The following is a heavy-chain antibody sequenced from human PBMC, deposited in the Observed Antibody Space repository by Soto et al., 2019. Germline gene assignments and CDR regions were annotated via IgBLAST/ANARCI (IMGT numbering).Heavy chain of an antibody. Sequence: PGWSLRLSCASSEFSFISYAMHWIRQAPGKGLEWVAVISFDGNIIQYADSVKGRFIISRDNSKNTLYLQMNSLRGEDTAVYYCARTFDTITYYFDYWGQGTLVTVSS. D-gene: IGHD3-9*01. CDR2: ISFDGNII. CDR3: ARTFDTITYYFDY. CDR1: EFSFISYA. J-gene: IGHJ4*02. V-gene: IGHV3-30*16.